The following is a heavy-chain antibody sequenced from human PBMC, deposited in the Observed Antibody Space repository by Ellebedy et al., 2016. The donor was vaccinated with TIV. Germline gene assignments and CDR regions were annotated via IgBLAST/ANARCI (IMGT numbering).Heavy chain of an antibody. D-gene: IGHD2/OR15-2a*01. CDR2: IYYSGST. Sequence: GSLRLSCAVSGGSISGYYWSWIRQPPGKGLEWIGYIYYSGSTNYNPSLKSRVTISVDTSKNQFSLKLSSVTAADTAVYYCARHFVGGPSMPYCFDYWGQGTLVTVSS. CDR1: GGSISGYY. V-gene: IGHV4-59*08. J-gene: IGHJ4*02. CDR3: ARHFVGGPSMPYCFDY.